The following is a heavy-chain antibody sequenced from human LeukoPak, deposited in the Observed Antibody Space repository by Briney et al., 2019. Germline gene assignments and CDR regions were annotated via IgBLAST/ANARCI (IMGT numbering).Heavy chain of an antibody. CDR1: GFTFDDYA. CDR2: ISWNSGSI. D-gene: IGHD6-6*01. Sequence: GGSLRLSCAASGFTFDDYAMHWVRQAPGKGLEWVSGISWNSGSIGYAASVKGRFTISRDNAKNSLYLQMNSLRAEDTALYSKGGKQLVTSFDYWGQGTLVTVSS. J-gene: IGHJ4*02. CDR3: GGKQLVTSFDY. V-gene: IGHV3-9*01.